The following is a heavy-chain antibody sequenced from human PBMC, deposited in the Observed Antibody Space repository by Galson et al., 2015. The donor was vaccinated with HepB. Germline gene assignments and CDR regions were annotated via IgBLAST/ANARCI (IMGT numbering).Heavy chain of an antibody. CDR2: ISGSGGST. D-gene: IGHD3-22*01. V-gene: IGHV3-23*01. CDR1: GFTFSSYA. CDR3: ANELDYYDSSGYSLDY. J-gene: IGHJ4*02. Sequence: SLRLSCAASGFTFSSYAMSWVRQAPGKGLEWVSAISGSGGSTYYADSVKGRFTISRDNSKNTLYLQMNSLRAEDTAVYYCANELDYYDSSGYSLDYWGQGTLVTVSS.